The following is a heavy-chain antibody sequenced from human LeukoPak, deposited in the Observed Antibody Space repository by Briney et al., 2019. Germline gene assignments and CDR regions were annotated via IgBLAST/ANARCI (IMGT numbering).Heavy chain of an antibody. J-gene: IGHJ4*01. CDR1: GFTFSSNW. V-gene: IGHV3-74*01. D-gene: IGHD2-15*01. CDR2: INGDGGST. CDR3: ARGHCSGGTCYSSDY. Sequence: GGSLRLSCAASGFTFSSNWMHWVRQAPGKGLVWVSRINGDGGSTSYADSVKGRLTISRDNAKNTLYLQMNSLRAEDTAVYYCARGHCSGGTCYSSDYWGLGTLVTVSS.